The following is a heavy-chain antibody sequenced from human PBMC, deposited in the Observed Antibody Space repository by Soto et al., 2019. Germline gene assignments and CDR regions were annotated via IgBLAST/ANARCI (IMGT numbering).Heavy chain of an antibody. J-gene: IGHJ4*02. V-gene: IGHV3-53*01. CDR1: GFTVSRNY. Sequence: EVQLVESGGGLIQPGGSLRLSCAASGFTVSRNYMSWVRQAPGKGLEWDSVIYTGGSTYYADSVKGRFTISRDNSKNTLYLQMNSLRVEDTAVYYCARGLTRGHYYDSSGFYLDYWGQGTLVTVSS. CDR3: ARGLTRGHYYDSSGFYLDY. CDR2: IYTGGST. D-gene: IGHD3-22*01.